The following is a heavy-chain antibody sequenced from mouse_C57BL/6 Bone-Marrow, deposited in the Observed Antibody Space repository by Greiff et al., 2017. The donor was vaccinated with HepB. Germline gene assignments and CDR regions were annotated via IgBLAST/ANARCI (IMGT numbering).Heavy chain of an antibody. CDR3: ARDDGYYGGAMDY. Sequence: VQGVESGAELAKPGASVKLSCKASGYTFTSYWMHWVKQRPGQGLEWIGYINPSSGYTKYNQKFKDKATLTADKSSSTAYMQLSSLTYEDSAVYYCARDDGYYGGAMDYWGQGTSVTVSS. CDR1: GYTFTSYW. V-gene: IGHV1-7*01. D-gene: IGHD2-3*01. CDR2: INPSSGYT. J-gene: IGHJ4*01.